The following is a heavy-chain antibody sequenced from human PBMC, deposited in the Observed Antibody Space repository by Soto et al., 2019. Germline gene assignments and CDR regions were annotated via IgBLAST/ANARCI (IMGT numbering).Heavy chain of an antibody. Sequence: PSETLSLTCAVYGGSFSGYYWSWIRQPPGKGLEWIGEINHSGSTNYNPSLKSRVTISVDTSKNQFSLKLSSVTAADTAVYYCAGGGQQLAYDYWGQGTLVTVLL. D-gene: IGHD6-13*01. J-gene: IGHJ4*02. CDR2: INHSGST. CDR1: GGSFSGYY. CDR3: AGGGQQLAYDY. V-gene: IGHV4-34*01.